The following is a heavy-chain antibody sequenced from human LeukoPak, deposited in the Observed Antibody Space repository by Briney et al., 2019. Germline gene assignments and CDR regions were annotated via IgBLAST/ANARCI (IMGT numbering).Heavy chain of an antibody. CDR3: AKNGAMVSHWYFDL. Sequence: GGSLRLSCAASGFTVSSNYMSWVRQAPGKGLEQVSVIYSDDTTHYADSVKGRFTISRDNSKNTLYLQMNSLRAEDTAVYYCAKNGAMVSHWYFDLWGRGTLVTVSS. V-gene: IGHV3-53*05. CDR1: GFTVSSNY. D-gene: IGHD5-18*01. CDR2: IYSDDTT. J-gene: IGHJ2*01.